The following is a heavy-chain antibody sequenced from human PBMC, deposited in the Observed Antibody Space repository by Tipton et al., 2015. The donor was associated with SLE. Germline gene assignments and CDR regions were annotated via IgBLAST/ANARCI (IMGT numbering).Heavy chain of an antibody. J-gene: IGHJ5*02. V-gene: IGHV3-66*01. D-gene: IGHD6-13*01. CDR1: GFTVSSNY. CDR2: IYSGGST. CDR3: ARDRSVGYSSSWTRGWFDP. Sequence: SLRLSCAASGFTVSSNYMSWVRQAPGKGLEWVSVIYSGGSTYYADSVKGRFTISRDNSKNTLYLQMNSLRAEDTAVYYCARDRSVGYSSSWTRGWFDPWGQGTLVTASS.